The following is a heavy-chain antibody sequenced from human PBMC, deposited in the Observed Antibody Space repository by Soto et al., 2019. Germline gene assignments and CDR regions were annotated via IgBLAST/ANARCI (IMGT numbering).Heavy chain of an antibody. Sequence: QVQLVQSGAEVKKPGSSVKVSCKASGGTFSSYAISWVRQAPGQGLEWMGGTIPIFGTANYAQKFQARVTITADKSTSTAYMELSSLRSEDTAVYYCASPTREWLPPARDYYYGMDVWGQGTTVTVSS. CDR1: GGTFSSYA. CDR2: TIPIFGTA. V-gene: IGHV1-69*06. D-gene: IGHD3-3*01. J-gene: IGHJ6*02. CDR3: ASPTREWLPPARDYYYGMDV.